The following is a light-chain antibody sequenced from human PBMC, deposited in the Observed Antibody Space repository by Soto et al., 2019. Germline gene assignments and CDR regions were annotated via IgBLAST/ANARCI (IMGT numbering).Light chain of an antibody. CDR2: GAS. Sequence: EIVLTQSPGTVSLSPGERATLSCRASQSVGNNYLAWYQKKRGQAPRLLISGASRRATGVLDSISGSGTGTDFSLTISRLEPEDSAVYYCQQYASSPLTFGQGXXL. J-gene: IGKJ2*01. V-gene: IGKV3-20*01. CDR1: QSVGNNY. CDR3: QQYASSPLT.